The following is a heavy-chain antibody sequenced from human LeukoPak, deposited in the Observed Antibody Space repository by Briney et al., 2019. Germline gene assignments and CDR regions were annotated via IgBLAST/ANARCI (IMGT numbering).Heavy chain of an antibody. V-gene: IGHV1-46*01. CDR3: ALMARGVITGDLDY. CDR2: INPSGGST. J-gene: IGHJ4*02. D-gene: IGHD3-10*01. CDR1: GYTSTSYY. Sequence: ASVTFSCKASGYTSTSYYIHWLRQDPRQRLEWLGIINPSGGSTSYAQNFQGRVTMPRDTSTSTVYMALSSPRSDDTAVYYCALMARGVITGDLDYWGQGTLVTVSS.